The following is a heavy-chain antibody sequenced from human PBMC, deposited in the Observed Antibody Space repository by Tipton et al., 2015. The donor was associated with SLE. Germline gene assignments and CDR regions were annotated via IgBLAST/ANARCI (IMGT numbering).Heavy chain of an antibody. D-gene: IGHD6-13*01. Sequence: SLRLSCAASGFTFDDYAMHWVRQAPGKGLEWASGISWDSGSIGYADNVKGRFTISRDNAKNSLYLQMNSLRAEDTALYYCAKDMQPHIAAAANWFDPWGQGTLVTVSS. CDR3: AKDMQPHIAAAANWFDP. V-gene: IGHV3-9*01. CDR1: GFTFDDYA. CDR2: ISWDSGSI. J-gene: IGHJ5*02.